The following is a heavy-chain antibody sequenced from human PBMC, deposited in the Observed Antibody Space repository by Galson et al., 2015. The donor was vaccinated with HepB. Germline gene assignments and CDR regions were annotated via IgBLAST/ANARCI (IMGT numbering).Heavy chain of an antibody. CDR1: GGTFSSYT. D-gene: IGHD6-13*01. Sequence: SVKVSCKASGGTFSSYTISWVRQAPGQGLEWMGRIIPILGIANYAQKFQGRVTITADKSTSTAYMELSSLRSEDTAVYYCASLNRGYSSSLSLPTGDYWGQGTLVTVSS. V-gene: IGHV1-69*02. CDR2: IIPILGIA. CDR3: ASLNRGYSSSLSLPTGDY. J-gene: IGHJ4*02.